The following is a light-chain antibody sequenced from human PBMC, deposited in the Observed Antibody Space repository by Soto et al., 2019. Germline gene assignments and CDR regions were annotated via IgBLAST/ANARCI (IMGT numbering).Light chain of an antibody. Sequence: QSALSQPASMSGSPRPSITIHCTGASSDIGLYNYVSWYQHHPGKAPKLLISGVNIRPSGLSDRFSGSKAGNTASLTIAGLRPEDEAYYYCSCLSTTSTPIVFGTGTKLTVL. CDR3: SCLSTTSTPIV. CDR2: GVN. V-gene: IGLV2-14*01. J-gene: IGLJ1*01. CDR1: SSDIGLYNY.